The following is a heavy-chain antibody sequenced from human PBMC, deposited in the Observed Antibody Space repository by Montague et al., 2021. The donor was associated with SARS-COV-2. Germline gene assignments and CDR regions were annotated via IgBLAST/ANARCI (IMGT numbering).Heavy chain of an antibody. V-gene: IGHV4-39*01. Sequence: SETLSLTCTVSGDSVSSSDHYWGWIRQPPGKGLEWLGIVYYSGYTXYNPSIKGRVTISIDASKSLFSLKLNSLTATDTAIYHCARRRLREDYFDFWGQGTLLTVSS. J-gene: IGHJ4*02. CDR1: GDSVSSSDHY. CDR2: VYYSGYT. D-gene: IGHD4-17*01. CDR3: ARRRLREDYFDF.